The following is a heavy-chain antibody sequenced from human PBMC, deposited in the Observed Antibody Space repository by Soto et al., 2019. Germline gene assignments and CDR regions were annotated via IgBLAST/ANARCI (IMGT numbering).Heavy chain of an antibody. CDR1: GFTFTTYA. V-gene: IGHV3-23*01. CDR3: AKDLCSGGSCYSGYFDY. J-gene: IGHJ4*02. Sequence: EVQLSESGGGLAQPGGSLRLSCTASGFTFTTYAMTWVRQAPGQGLEWVSSISGSGGSTYYAESVKGRFSISRDNSKNTLYLQMNSLRADDTAVYFCAKDLCSGGSCYSGYFDYWGQGALVTVSS. CDR2: ISGSGGST. D-gene: IGHD2-15*01.